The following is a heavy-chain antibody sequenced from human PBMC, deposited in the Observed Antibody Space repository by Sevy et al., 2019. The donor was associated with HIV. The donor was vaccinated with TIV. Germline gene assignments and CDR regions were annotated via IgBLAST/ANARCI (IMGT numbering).Heavy chain of an antibody. CDR3: AKNRVGSYPDY. CDR1: GFTFSSYA. V-gene: IGHV3-23*01. J-gene: IGHJ4*02. D-gene: IGHD1-26*01. Sequence: GGSLRLSCTASGFTFSSYAMSWVRQAPGKGLEWVSTISGSGGNRYYADSLKGRFTISRDNSRNAVLLQMTNLRAEDTAVYYSAKNRVGSYPDYWGQGTLVTVSS. CDR2: ISGSGGNR.